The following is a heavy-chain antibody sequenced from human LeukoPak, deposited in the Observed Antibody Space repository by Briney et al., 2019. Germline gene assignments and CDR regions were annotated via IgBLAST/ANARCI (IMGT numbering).Heavy chain of an antibody. Sequence: KVSGPTLVKPTQTLTLPCSFPRFSLSTSGVGVGWIRQPPGKALEWLGLIYRDDDKRYSPSLKSRLTITKDTSKNQVVLTMTNMDPVDTATYSGARGEQQLVRPFFDYWGQGTLVTVSS. D-gene: IGHD6-13*01. CDR1: RFSLSTSGVG. CDR2: IYRDDDK. CDR3: ARGEQQLVRPFFDY. V-gene: IGHV2-5*02. J-gene: IGHJ4*02.